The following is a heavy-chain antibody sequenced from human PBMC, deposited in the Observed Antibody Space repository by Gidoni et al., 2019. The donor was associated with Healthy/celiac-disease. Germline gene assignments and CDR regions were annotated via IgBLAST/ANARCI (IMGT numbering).Heavy chain of an antibody. J-gene: IGHJ4*02. CDR1: GFTFSSYA. D-gene: IGHD4-17*01. V-gene: IGHV3-23*01. CDR2: ISGSGGST. Sequence: EVQLLASGGGLVQPGGSLRLSCAASGFTFSSYAMSWVRQAPGKGLEWVSAISGSGGSTYYADSVKGRFTISRDNSKNTLYLQMNSLRAEDTAVYYCANPPHFYGDQRGFDYWGQGTLVTVSS. CDR3: ANPPHFYGDQRGFDY.